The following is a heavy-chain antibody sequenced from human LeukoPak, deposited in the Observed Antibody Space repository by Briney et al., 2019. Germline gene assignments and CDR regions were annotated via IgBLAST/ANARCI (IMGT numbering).Heavy chain of an antibody. CDR1: GFTFSSYA. CDR2: ISGSGGST. V-gene: IGHV3-23*01. Sequence: GGSLRLPCAASGFTFSSYAMSWVRQAPGKGLEWVSAISGSGGSTHYADSVKGRSTISRDNSKNTLYLQMNTLRAEDTAVYYCAKDQGSGSLYYYGMDVWGQGTTVTVSS. D-gene: IGHD6-19*01. CDR3: AKDQGSGSLYYYGMDV. J-gene: IGHJ6*02.